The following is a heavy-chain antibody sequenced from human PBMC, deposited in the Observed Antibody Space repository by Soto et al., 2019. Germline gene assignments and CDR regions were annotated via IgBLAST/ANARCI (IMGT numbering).Heavy chain of an antibody. Sequence: GGSLRLSCAASGFTFSSYALSWVRQAPGKGLEWVSAISGSGGGTYYADSVKGRFTISRDNSKNTLYLHMSSLRAEDTAVYYCAKDILGWLVPGFDYWGQGTLVTVSS. CDR3: AKDILGWLVPGFDY. CDR1: GFTFSSYA. V-gene: IGHV3-23*01. J-gene: IGHJ4*02. D-gene: IGHD6-19*01. CDR2: ISGSGGGT.